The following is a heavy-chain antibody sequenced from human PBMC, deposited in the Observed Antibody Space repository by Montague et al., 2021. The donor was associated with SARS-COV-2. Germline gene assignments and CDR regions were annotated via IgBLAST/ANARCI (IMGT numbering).Heavy chain of an antibody. CDR3: ARGVSYGSGFLSE. J-gene: IGHJ4*02. Sequence: TLSLTCNVSGDSISGSRHFWNWIRQHPGMVLEWIGYIYHTGTTHYSPSLKSRATLSVDISQIQFSLKLNPMTAADTAIYYCARGVSYGSGFLSEWGPGTLVIVSS. V-gene: IGHV4-31*03. CDR2: IYHTGTT. D-gene: IGHD3-10*01. CDR1: GDSISGSRHF.